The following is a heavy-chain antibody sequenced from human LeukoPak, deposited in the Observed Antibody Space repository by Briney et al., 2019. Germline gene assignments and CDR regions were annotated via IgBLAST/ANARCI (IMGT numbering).Heavy chain of an antibody. Sequence: GGSLRLSCAASGFTFSNAWMSWVRQAPGKGLEWVGRIKSKTDGGTTDYAAPVKGRFTISRDDSKNTLYLQMNSLKTEDTAVYYCTTAGEFWSVEYFQHWGQGTLVTVSS. CDR2: IKSKTDGGTT. CDR1: GFTFSNAW. V-gene: IGHV3-15*01. J-gene: IGHJ1*01. D-gene: IGHD3-3*01. CDR3: TTAGEFWSVEYFQH.